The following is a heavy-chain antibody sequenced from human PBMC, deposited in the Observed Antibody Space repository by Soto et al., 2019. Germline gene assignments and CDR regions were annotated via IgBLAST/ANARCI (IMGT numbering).Heavy chain of an antibody. CDR1: GFTFSSYA. CDR2: ISGSGGST. D-gene: IGHD3-22*01. CDR3: ANLYDSSGYLSYFAY. J-gene: IGHJ4*02. Sequence: PGGSLRLSCAASGFTFSSYAMSWVRQAPGKGLEWVSAISGSGGSTYYADSVKGRFTISRDNSKNTLYLQMNSLRAEDTAVYYCANLYDSSGYLSYFAYWGQGTLVTVSS. V-gene: IGHV3-23*01.